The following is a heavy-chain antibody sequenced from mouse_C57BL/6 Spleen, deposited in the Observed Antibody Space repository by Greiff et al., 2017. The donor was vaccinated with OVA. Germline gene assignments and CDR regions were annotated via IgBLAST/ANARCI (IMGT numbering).Heavy chain of an antibody. Sequence: EVKLVESGGDLVKPGGSLKLSCAASGFTFSSYGMSWVRQTPDKRLEWVATISSGGSYTYYPDSVKGRFTISRDNAKNTLYLQMSSLKSEDTAMYYCARGYDYDRGTSSYFDYWGQGTTLTVSS. V-gene: IGHV5-6*02. J-gene: IGHJ2*01. CDR3: ARGYDYDRGTSSYFDY. CDR2: ISSGGSYT. CDR1: GFTFSSYG. D-gene: IGHD2-4*01.